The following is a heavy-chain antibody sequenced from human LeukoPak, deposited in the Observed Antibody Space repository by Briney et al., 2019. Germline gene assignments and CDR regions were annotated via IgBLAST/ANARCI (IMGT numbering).Heavy chain of an antibody. Sequence: AGGSLRLSCTTSAFAFSNYEMHWVRQAPGKGLEWVSYISTVGSTIYYSDSVKGRFTISRDNAKNSLYLQMNSLRAEDTAVYYCAELGITMIGGVWGKGTTVTISS. D-gene: IGHD3-10*02. J-gene: IGHJ6*04. CDR3: AELGITMIGGV. CDR1: AFAFSNYE. CDR2: ISTVGSTI. V-gene: IGHV3-48*03.